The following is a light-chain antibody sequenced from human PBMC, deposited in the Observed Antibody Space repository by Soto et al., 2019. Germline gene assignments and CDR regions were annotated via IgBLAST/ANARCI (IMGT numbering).Light chain of an antibody. V-gene: IGKV3-15*01. CDR1: QSVADN. J-gene: IGKJ1*01. CDR3: QQYNNWPRT. Sequence: EVVMTQSPATLSVSPGERDTLSCRASQSVADNLAWYQQKPGQAPRLLIYGASTRATGIPARFSGSGSGTDFTLIIGSLQSEDFAVYYCQQYNNWPRTFGQGTKVDIK. CDR2: GAS.